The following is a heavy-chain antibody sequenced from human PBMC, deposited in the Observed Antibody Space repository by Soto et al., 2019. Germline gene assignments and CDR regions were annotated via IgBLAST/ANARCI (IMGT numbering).Heavy chain of an antibody. CDR3: ARDSVGSGYD. V-gene: IGHV4-59*01. CDR1: GGSISSYY. CDR2: IYYSGST. Sequence: QVQLQESGPGLVKPSETLSLTCTVSGGSISSYYWSWIRQPPGKRLEWIGYIYYSGSTNYNPSLKNRVTISVDTSKNQFSLELRSVTAADTAVYYCARDSVGSGYDWGQGSLVTVSS. D-gene: IGHD5-12*01. J-gene: IGHJ4*02.